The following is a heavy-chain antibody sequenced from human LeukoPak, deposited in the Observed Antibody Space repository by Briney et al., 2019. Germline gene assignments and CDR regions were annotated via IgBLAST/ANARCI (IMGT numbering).Heavy chain of an antibody. CDR1: GGSFSGYY. Sequence: PSETLSLTCAVYGGSFSGYYWSWIRQPPGKGLEWIGEINHSGSTNYNPSLKSRVTISVDTSKNQFSLKLSSVTAADTAVYYCARGVAGGSYPRYYYGMDVWGQGTTVTVSS. D-gene: IGHD1-26*01. CDR2: INHSGST. CDR3: ARGVAGGSYPRYYYGMDV. V-gene: IGHV4-34*01. J-gene: IGHJ6*02.